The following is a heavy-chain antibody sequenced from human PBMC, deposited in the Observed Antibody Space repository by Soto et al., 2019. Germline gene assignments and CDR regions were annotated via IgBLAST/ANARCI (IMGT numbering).Heavy chain of an antibody. Sequence: EVQLVESGGGLVQPGGSLRLSCAASGFTFSSYEMNWVRQAPGKGLECVSYISSSGSTIYYADSVKGRFTISRDNAKNSLYLQMNSLRAEDTAVYYCASLIVVVPAARDYYYYYGMGVWGQGTTVTVSS. V-gene: IGHV3-48*03. CDR3: ASLIVVVPAARDYYYYYGMGV. J-gene: IGHJ6*02. CDR2: ISSSGSTI. D-gene: IGHD2-2*01. CDR1: GFTFSSYE.